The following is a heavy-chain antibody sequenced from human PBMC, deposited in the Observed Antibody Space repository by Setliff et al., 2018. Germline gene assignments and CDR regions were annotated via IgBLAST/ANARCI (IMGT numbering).Heavy chain of an antibody. CDR3: ATDLAIRGVQFDY. V-gene: IGHV1-69-2*01. D-gene: IGHD3-10*01. Sequence: ASVKVSCKASGYTFTDYYMHWVQQAPGKGLEWMGRVDPEDGETIYAEKFQGRFTITADTSIDTAYMELSSLTSEDTAVYYCATDLAIRGVQFDYWGRGTLVTVSS. CDR2: VDPEDGET. J-gene: IGHJ4*02. CDR1: GYTFTDYY.